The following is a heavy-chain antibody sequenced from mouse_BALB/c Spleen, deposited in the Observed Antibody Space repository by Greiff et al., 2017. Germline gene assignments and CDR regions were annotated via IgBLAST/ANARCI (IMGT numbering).Heavy chain of an antibody. CDR2: INPSNGRT. Sequence: QVQLQQPGAELVKPGASVKLSCKASGYTFTSYWMHWVKQRPGQGLEWIGEINPSNGRTNYNEKFKSKATLTVDKSSSTAYMQLSSLTSEDSAVYYCARREGYYRYDKDYYAMDYWGQGTSVTVSS. J-gene: IGHJ4*01. D-gene: IGHD2-14*01. CDR3: ARREGYYRYDKDYYAMDY. CDR1: GYTFTSYW. V-gene: IGHV1S81*02.